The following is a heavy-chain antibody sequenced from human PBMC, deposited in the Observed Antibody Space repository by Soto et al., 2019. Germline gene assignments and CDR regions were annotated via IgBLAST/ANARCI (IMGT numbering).Heavy chain of an antibody. CDR3: AAGGTIFGATDIFDY. CDR2: ITPDNGNT. Sequence: ASVKVSCKASGYNFVTFGVSWVRQAPGQRLQWMGWITPDNGNTNYAQNFQGRATMTTDMSTSTAYMELSSLRSEDTAVYYCAAGGTIFGATDIFDYWGQGTLVTVSS. CDR1: GYNFVTFG. V-gene: IGHV1-18*01. J-gene: IGHJ4*02. D-gene: IGHD3-3*01.